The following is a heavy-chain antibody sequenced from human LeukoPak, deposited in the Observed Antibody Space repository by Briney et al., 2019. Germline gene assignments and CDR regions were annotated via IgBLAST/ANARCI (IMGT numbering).Heavy chain of an antibody. V-gene: IGHV3-74*01. D-gene: IGHD1-26*01. CDR2: INSDGSST. J-gene: IGHJ4*02. CDR3: ARESSVGAHKAFDY. Sequence: PGGSLRLSCAASGFTFSSYAMSWVRQAPGKELEWVSRINSDGSSTSYADSVKGRFTISRDNAKNTLYLQMNSLRAEDTAVYYCARESSVGAHKAFDYWGQGTLVTVSS. CDR1: GFTFSSYA.